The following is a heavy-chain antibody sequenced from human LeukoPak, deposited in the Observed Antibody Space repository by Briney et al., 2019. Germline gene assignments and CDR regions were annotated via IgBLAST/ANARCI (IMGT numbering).Heavy chain of an antibody. Sequence: SETLSLTCTVSGSSISRYYWGWIRQPPGKGLEWIGYIYHSGSTNYNPSLKSRVTISLDTSKNQFSLKLSFVTAADTALYYCARDRPYYFGSGSYYDGFDSWGQGTLVTVSS. V-gene: IGHV4-59*01. D-gene: IGHD3-10*01. J-gene: IGHJ4*02. CDR2: IYHSGST. CDR1: GSSISRYY. CDR3: ARDRPYYFGSGSYYDGFDS.